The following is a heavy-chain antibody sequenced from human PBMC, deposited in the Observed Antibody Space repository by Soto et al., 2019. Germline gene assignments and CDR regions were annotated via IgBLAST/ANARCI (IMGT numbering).Heavy chain of an antibody. J-gene: IGHJ4*02. CDR3: ARDLHGDPYY. CDR2: MYHSGNT. Sequence: SETLSLTCAVSGGSISSGGYSWGWIRQPPGKGLEWIGYMYHSGNTYYNPSLKSRVTMSVDTSKNQFSLKLTSVTAVDTAVYYCARDLHGDPYYWGQGTLVTVSS. D-gene: IGHD4-17*01. V-gene: IGHV4-30-2*01. CDR1: GGSISSGGYS.